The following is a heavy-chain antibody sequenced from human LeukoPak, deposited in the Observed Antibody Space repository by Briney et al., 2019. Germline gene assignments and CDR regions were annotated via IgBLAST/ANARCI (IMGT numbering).Heavy chain of an antibody. CDR2: IYHSGST. V-gene: IGHV4-4*02. J-gene: IGHJ6*02. CDR3: ARLVGLVVPAAIGAYYYGMDV. Sequence: SGTLSLTCAVSGGSISSSNWWSWVRQPPGKGLEWIGEIYHSGSTNYNPSLKSRVTISVDKSKNQFSLKLSSVTAADTAVYYCARLVGLVVPAAIGAYYYGMDVWGQGTVVTVSS. CDR1: GGSISSSNW. D-gene: IGHD2-2*02.